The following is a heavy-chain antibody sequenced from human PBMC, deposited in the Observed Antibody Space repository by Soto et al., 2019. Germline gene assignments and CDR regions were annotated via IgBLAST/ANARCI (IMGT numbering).Heavy chain of an antibody. CDR2: ISSSSSYI. CDR3: ARVERAYCGGDCYDY. Sequence: EVQLVESGGGLVKPGGSLRLSCAASGFTFSSYGMNWVRQAPGKGLEWVSSISSSSSYIYYADSVKGRFTISRDNAKNSRYLQMNSLRAEDTAVYYCARVERAYCGGDCYDYWGQGTLVTVSS. D-gene: IGHD2-21*01. V-gene: IGHV3-21*01. CDR1: GFTFSSYG. J-gene: IGHJ4*02.